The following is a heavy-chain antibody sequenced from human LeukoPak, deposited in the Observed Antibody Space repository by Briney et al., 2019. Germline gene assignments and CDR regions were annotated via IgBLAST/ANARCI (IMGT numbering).Heavy chain of an antibody. CDR2: IYQGGST. D-gene: IGHD5-24*01. CDR3: ARVRDVYNHAFEN. V-gene: IGHV3-53*01. Sequence: GGPLRLSCAVSTFTVASNYMSWVRQTPGKGLVWVSDIYQGGSTYYSDSVKGRFTISRDISKNTLHLQMNNLRVDDTAVYYCARVRDVYNHAFENWGQGTLVTVS. CDR1: TFTVASNY. J-gene: IGHJ4*02.